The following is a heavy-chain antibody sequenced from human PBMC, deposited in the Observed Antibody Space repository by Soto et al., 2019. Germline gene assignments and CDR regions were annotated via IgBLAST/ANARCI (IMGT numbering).Heavy chain of an antibody. CDR2: MYPSGTI. D-gene: IGHD6-19*01. CDR1: GASISSNNW. CDR3: ARHIAVAGTRGFDY. V-gene: IGHV4-4*02. Sequence: QVQLHGPGPGLVKPSGTLSLTSPVLGASISSNNWGSWVPHPQLKGLEWMGKMYPSGTINYNPSLKRRVTISVDKSKNQFSLELSSVTAADTAVYYCARHIAVAGTRGFDYWGQGTLVTVSS. J-gene: IGHJ4*02.